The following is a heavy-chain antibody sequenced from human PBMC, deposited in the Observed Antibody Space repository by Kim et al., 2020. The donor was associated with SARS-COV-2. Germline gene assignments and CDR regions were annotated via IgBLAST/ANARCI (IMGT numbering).Heavy chain of an antibody. CDR1: GFTFSSYS. CDR2: ISSSSSTI. J-gene: IGHJ6*02. CDR3: ARDLRYCSSTSCYEPSLNYDGMDV. D-gene: IGHD2-2*01. V-gene: IGHV3-48*04. Sequence: GGSLRLSCAASGFTFSSYSMNWVRQAPGKGLEWVSYISSSSSTIYYADSVKGRFTISRDNAKNSLYLQMNSLRAEDTAVYYCARDLRYCSSTSCYEPSLNYDGMDVWGQGTTVTVSS.